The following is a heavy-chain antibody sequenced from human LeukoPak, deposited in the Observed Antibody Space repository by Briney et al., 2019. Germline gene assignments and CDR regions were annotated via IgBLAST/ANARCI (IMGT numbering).Heavy chain of an antibody. Sequence: PSETLSLTCTVSGGSIISSSDYWGWIRQPPGKGLEWIAAIYYTGSTYYNPSLRSRVTISVDTSKNQFSLRLTSVTAADTAVYYCARGDYGMDVWGQGTAVTVSS. CDR2: IYYTGST. CDR3: ARGDYGMDV. V-gene: IGHV4-39*01. J-gene: IGHJ6*02. CDR1: GGSIISSSDY.